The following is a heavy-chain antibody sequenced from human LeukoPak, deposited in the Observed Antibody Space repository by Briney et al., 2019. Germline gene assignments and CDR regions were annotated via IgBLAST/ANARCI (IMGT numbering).Heavy chain of an antibody. Sequence: GGSLRLSCAASGFTFSSYAMSWVRQAPGKGMEWVSAISGSGGSTYYADSVKGRFTISRDNSKNTLCLQMNSLRAEDTAVFYCAKTGVGYCTGGSCSAADYWGQGTLVTVSS. V-gene: IGHV3-23*01. D-gene: IGHD2-15*01. CDR2: ISGSGGST. J-gene: IGHJ4*02. CDR3: AKTGVGYCTGGSCSAADY. CDR1: GFTFSSYA.